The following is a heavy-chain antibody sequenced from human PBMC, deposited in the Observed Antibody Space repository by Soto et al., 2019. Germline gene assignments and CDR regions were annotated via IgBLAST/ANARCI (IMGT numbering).Heavy chain of an antibody. Sequence: KPAETLSLSCAVSVGSIDTGGYYWSWIRQPPGKGLEWLGHIYYSGNTYYPPSLKSRVTISVDTSKNQFSLRLSSVTAADTAVYYCARLPQEYNYYGMDVWGQGTTVTVS. CDR1: VGSIDTGGYY. V-gene: IGHV4-39*01. D-gene: IGHD1-1*01. J-gene: IGHJ6*02. CDR3: ARLPQEYNYYGMDV. CDR2: IYYSGNT.